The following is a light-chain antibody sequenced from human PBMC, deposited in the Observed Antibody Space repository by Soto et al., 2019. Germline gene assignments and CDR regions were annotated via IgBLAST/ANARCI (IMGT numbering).Light chain of an antibody. CDR2: AAS. V-gene: IGKV3-15*01. J-gene: IGKJ1*01. Sequence: EIVMTQSPATLSVSPGERATLSCRASQSVNSNLAWYQQRPGQAPSLLIYAASTRATGVPARFSGSGSGTEFTLTISSLQSEDSAVYYCQQYNYWRTFGQGTKVEIK. CDR1: QSVNSN. CDR3: QQYNYWRT.